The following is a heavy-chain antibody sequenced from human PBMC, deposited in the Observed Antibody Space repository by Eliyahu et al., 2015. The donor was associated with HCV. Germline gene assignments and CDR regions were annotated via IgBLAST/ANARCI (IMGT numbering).Heavy chain of an antibody. CDR3: ARERSWGSSGYYYVP. J-gene: IGHJ5*02. V-gene: IGHV1-69*01. CDR1: GGTFSSYA. CDR2: IIPIFGTA. Sequence: QVQLVQSGAEVKKPGSSVXVSCXASGGTFSSYAISWVRQAPGQGLXWMGGIIPIFGTANYAQKFQGRVTITADESTSTAYMELSSLRSEDTAVYYCARERSWGSSGYYYVPWGQGTLVTVSS. D-gene: IGHD3-22*01.